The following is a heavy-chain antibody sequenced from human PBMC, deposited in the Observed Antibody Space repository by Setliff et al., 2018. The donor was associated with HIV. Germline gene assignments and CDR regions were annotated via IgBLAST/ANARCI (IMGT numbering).Heavy chain of an antibody. D-gene: IGHD6-13*01. V-gene: IGHV1-3*01. J-gene: IGHJ3*02. CDR2: INAGNGNT. CDR1: GYTFSSYA. CDR3: ARAFSVAAAGTLDFDAFDI. Sequence: GASVKVSCKASGYTFSSYAMHWVRQAPGQRLEWMGWINAGNGNTKYSQKFQGRVTITRDTSASTTYMELSSLRSEDTAVYYCARAFSVAAAGTLDFDAFDIWGQGTMVTVSS.